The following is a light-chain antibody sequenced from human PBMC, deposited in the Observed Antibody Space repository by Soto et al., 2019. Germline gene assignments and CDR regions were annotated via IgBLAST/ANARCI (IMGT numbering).Light chain of an antibody. V-gene: IGKV1-5*01. CDR3: QQYTSYS. CDR2: HAS. Sequence: DIQITQSPSTLSASVGDRVTITCRASQSISTWLAWYQQKPGKAPKVLIYHASNLQSAVPSRFSGSGSGTEFTLTISSLQPDDFSTYYCQQYTSYSFGQGTKVDIK. J-gene: IGKJ1*01. CDR1: QSISTW.